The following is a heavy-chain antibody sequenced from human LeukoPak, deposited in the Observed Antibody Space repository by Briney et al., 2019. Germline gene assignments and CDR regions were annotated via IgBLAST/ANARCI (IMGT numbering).Heavy chain of an antibody. Sequence: PGGSLRLSCAASGITFSSYSMNWVRQAPGKGLEWVSSISSSSSYIYYADSVKGRFTISRDNAKNSLYLQMNSLRAEDTAVYYCARDIRYSSSWQYGDAFDIWGQGTMVTVSS. CDR1: GITFSSYS. CDR3: ARDIRYSSSWQYGDAFDI. CDR2: ISSSSSYI. V-gene: IGHV3-21*01. D-gene: IGHD6-13*01. J-gene: IGHJ3*02.